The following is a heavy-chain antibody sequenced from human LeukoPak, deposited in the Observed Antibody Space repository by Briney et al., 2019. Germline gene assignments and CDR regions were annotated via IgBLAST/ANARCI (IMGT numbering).Heavy chain of an antibody. CDR3: AAYDNSGTIGY. J-gene: IGHJ4*02. Sequence: GGSLRLSCAASGFTFSSYAMSWVRQAPGKGLEWVSAISGSGGSTYYADSVKGRFTISRDNSKNTLYLQMNSLRAEDTAMYYCAAYDNSGTIGYWGQGTLVTVSS. CDR2: ISGSGGST. CDR1: GFTFSSYA. D-gene: IGHD3-22*01. V-gene: IGHV3-23*01.